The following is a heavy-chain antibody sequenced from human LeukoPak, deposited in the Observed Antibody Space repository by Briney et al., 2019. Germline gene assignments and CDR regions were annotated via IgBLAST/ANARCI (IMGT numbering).Heavy chain of an antibody. CDR2: IRYDGTNK. V-gene: IGHV3-30*02. J-gene: IGHJ4*02. CDR1: GFTFSSYG. D-gene: IGHD5-12*01. Sequence: GGSLRLSCAASGFTFSSYGMHWVRQAPGKGLEWVAFIRYDGTNKYYADSVKGRFTISRDNSKNTLYLQMNSLRAEDTAVYYCAKRSLVALASDPDYWGQGTLVTVSS. CDR3: AKRSLVALASDPDY.